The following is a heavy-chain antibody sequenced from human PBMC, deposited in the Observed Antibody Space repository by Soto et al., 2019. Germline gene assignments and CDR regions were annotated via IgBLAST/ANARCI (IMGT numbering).Heavy chain of an antibody. CDR1: GGSVSSGDYY. J-gene: IGHJ4*02. Sequence: KPSETLSLTCTVSGGSVSSGDYYWSWIRQPPGKGLEWIGSIYYSGSTYYNPSLKSRVTISVDTSKNQFSLKLSSVTAADTALYYCARHGGSGVDYWGQGTLVTVSS. V-gene: IGHV4-39*01. D-gene: IGHD6-19*01. CDR3: ARHGGSGVDY. CDR2: IYYSGST.